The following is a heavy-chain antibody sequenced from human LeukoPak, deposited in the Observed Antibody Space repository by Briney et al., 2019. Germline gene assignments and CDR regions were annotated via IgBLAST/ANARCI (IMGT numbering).Heavy chain of an antibody. J-gene: IGHJ6*03. D-gene: IGHD4-17*01. CDR1: GVSISSSNSY. Sequence: SETLSLTCTVSGVSISSSNSYWGWIRQPPGKGLEWIGSIYYSGNTYYNASLKSQVSISIDTSKNQFSLRLTSVTAADTAVYYCARDSPVTTGYYYMDVWGKGTTVTVSS. CDR2: IYYSGNT. CDR3: ARDSPVTTGYYYMDV. V-gene: IGHV4-39*02.